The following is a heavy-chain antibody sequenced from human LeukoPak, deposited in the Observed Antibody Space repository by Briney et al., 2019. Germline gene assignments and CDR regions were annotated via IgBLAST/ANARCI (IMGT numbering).Heavy chain of an antibody. D-gene: IGHD5-18*01. J-gene: IGHJ5*02. V-gene: IGHV1-2*02. Sequence: ASVKVSCKASGYTFTGYYMHWVRQAPGQGLEWMGWINPNSGGTNYAQKFQGRVTMTRDTSISTAYMEMSRLRSDDTAVYYCARAFALGGSMVTSYWFDPWGQGTPVTAAS. CDR2: INPNSGGT. CDR1: GYTFTGYY. CDR3: ARAFALGGSMVTSYWFDP.